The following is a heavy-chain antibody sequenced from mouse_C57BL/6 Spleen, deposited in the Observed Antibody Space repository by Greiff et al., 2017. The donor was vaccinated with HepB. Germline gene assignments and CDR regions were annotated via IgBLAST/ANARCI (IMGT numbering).Heavy chain of an antibody. D-gene: IGHD2-4*01. Sequence: EVKLMESGPELVKPGASVKIPCKASGYTFTDYNMDWVKQSHGKSLEWIGDINPNNGGTIYNQKFKGKATLTVDKSSSTAYMELRSLTSEDTAVYYCARGGGYDYDEAWFAYWGQGTLVTVSA. CDR2: INPNNGGT. V-gene: IGHV1-18*01. J-gene: IGHJ3*01. CDR1: GYTFTDYN. CDR3: ARGGGYDYDEAWFAY.